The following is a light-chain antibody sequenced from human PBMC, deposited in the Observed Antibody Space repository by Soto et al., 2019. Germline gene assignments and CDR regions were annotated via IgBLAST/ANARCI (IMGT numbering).Light chain of an antibody. V-gene: IGLV2-14*01. J-gene: IGLJ1*01. CDR1: SSDIGCYIF. Sequence: QSVLPDPASVSGSPGQSITVSFTGTSSDIGCYIFVSWYQQHPGKAPKLMIYDINNRPSGVSKRFSGSKSGNTASLTISGLQAEDEADYYCVSYTARSSYVFGTGTKVTVL. CDR2: DIN. CDR3: VSYTARSSYV.